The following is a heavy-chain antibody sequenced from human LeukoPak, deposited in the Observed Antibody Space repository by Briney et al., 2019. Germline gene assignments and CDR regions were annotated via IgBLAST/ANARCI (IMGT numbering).Heavy chain of an antibody. J-gene: IGHJ4*02. Sequence: PSETLSLTCAVYGGTFSGYYWSWIRQPPGKGLEWIGEINHSGSTNYNPSLKSRVTISVDTSKNQFSLKLSSVTAADTAVYYCARVGAAAGMLNVFDYWGQGTLVTVSS. D-gene: IGHD6-13*01. V-gene: IGHV4-34*01. CDR1: GGTFSGYY. CDR3: ARVGAAAGMLNVFDY. CDR2: INHSGST.